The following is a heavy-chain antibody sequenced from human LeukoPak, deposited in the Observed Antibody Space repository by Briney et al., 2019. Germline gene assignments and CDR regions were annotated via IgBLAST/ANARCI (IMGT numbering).Heavy chain of an antibody. J-gene: IGHJ3*02. V-gene: IGHV1-8*01. Sequence: GASVKVSCRASGSTFSTYDINWVRQATGQGLEWMGWMNPKSGKTGYARKFQGRVTMTRNTHISTAYMELSSLRSEDTAVYYCTRWHYDILTGYNGYDAFDIWGQGTMVTVSS. CDR1: GSTFSTYD. CDR3: TRWHYDILTGYNGYDAFDI. CDR2: MNPKSGKT. D-gene: IGHD3-9*01.